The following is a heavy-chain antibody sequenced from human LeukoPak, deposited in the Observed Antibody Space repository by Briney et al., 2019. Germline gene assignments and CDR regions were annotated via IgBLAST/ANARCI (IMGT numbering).Heavy chain of an antibody. CDR1: GGSISSGSYY. V-gene: IGHV4-61*02. J-gene: IGHJ4*02. CDR2: IYTSGST. Sequence: MASETLSLTCTVSGGSISSGSYYWSWIRQPAGKGLEWIGRIYTSGSTNYNPSLKSRVTISVDTSKNQFSLKLSSVTAADTAVYYCAGGHRHNYFDYWGQGTLVTVSS. CDR3: AGGHRHNYFDY.